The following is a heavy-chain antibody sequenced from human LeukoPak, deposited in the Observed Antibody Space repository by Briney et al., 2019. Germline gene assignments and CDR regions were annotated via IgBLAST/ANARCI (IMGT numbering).Heavy chain of an antibody. CDR2: IYYSGST. Sequence: SETLSLTCTVSGGSIRSYYWSWIRQPPGKGLEWIGYIYYSGSTNYNPSLKSRVTISVDTSKNQFSLKLSSVTAADTAVYYCARTLGELSLGYYYYYGMDVWGQGTTVTVSS. V-gene: IGHV4-59*08. CDR3: ARTLGELSLGYYYYYGMDV. J-gene: IGHJ6*02. CDR1: GGSIRSYY. D-gene: IGHD3-16*02.